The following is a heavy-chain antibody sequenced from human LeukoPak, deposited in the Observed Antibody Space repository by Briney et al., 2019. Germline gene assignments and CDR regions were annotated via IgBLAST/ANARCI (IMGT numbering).Heavy chain of an antibody. D-gene: IGHD6-25*01. J-gene: IGHJ4*02. V-gene: IGHV3-30*04. CDR1: GFNFSHYP. CDR2: ISSDGRNK. CDR3: ARGAYSGYPLGFYFDS. Sequence: GGSLRLSCATSGFNFSHYPMHWVRQAPGKGLEWVVVISSDGRNKYYADSVKGRLTVSRDNSKNTLYLQMNSLRPEDTSVFFCARGAYSGYPLGFYFDSWGQGILVTVSS.